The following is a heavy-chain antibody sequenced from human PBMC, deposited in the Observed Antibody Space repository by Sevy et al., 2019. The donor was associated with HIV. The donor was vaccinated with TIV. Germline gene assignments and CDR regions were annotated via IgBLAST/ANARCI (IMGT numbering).Heavy chain of an antibody. D-gene: IGHD5-12*01. J-gene: IGHJ4*02. V-gene: IGHV3-21*01. Sequence: GGSLRLSCAASGFIFSSYDMNWVRQAPGKGLQWVPSISLSNTSMYYVDSVKGRFSISRDNARNSLSLQMNSLRAEDTAVYYCARSGYNYRGIDYWGQGTLVTVSS. CDR2: ISLSNTSM. CDR1: GFIFSSYD. CDR3: ARSGYNYRGIDY.